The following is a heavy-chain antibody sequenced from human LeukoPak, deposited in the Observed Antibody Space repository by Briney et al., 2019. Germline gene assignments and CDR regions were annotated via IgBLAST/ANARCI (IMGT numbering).Heavy chain of an antibody. V-gene: IGHV3-7*01. J-gene: IGHJ4*02. CDR3: AREDGYCSGGNCYSYFDS. CDR2: IKKTGSEI. CDR1: GFTFGHFW. Sequence: GGSLRLSCAASGFTFGHFWMSWVRQAPGKGLEWVAYIKKTGSEIYYVDSVKGRFTITRDNTRNSLFLQMYSLRAEDTAMYFCAREDGYCSGGNCYSYFDSWGQGTLVTVSS. D-gene: IGHD2-15*01.